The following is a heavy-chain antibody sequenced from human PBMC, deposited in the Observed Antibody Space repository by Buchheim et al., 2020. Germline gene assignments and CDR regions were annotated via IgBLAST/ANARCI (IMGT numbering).Heavy chain of an antibody. CDR1: GFTFSSYW. Sequence: EVQLVESGGGLVQPGGSLRLSCPASGFTFSSYWMSWVRQAPGKGLEWVANINQDGSEKYYVDSVKGRFTISRDNAKNSLYLQMNSLRADDTAVYYCAGGAGKSHCYYYYGMDVWGQGTT. CDR2: INQDGSEK. D-gene: IGHD6-13*01. J-gene: IGHJ6*02. CDR3: AGGAGKSHCYYYYGMDV. V-gene: IGHV3-7*01.